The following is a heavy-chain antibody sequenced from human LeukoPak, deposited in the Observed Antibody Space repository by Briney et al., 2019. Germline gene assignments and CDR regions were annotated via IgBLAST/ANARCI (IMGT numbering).Heavy chain of an antibody. CDR1: GYTFTSYG. Sequence: GASVKASCKASGYTFTSYGISWVRQAPGQGLEWMGWISAYNGNINYAQKLQGRVTMTTDTSTSTAYMELRSLRSDDTAVYYCARDLSCSGGSCYFVGNWFDPWGQGTLVTVSS. CDR3: ARDLSCSGGSCYFVGNWFDP. D-gene: IGHD2-15*01. J-gene: IGHJ5*02. CDR2: ISAYNGNI. V-gene: IGHV1-18*01.